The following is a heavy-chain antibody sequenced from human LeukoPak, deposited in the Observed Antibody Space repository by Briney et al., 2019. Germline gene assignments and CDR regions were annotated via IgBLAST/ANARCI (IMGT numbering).Heavy chain of an antibody. CDR3: TTSLHYYDSSGYYY. Sequence: GGSLILSCAASGFTFSNAWMSWVRQAPGKGLEWVGRIKSKTDGGTTDYAAPVKGRFTISRDDSKNTLYLQMNSLKIEDTAAHYCTTSLHYYDSSGYYYWGQGTLVTVSS. CDR2: IKSKTDGGTT. D-gene: IGHD3-22*01. CDR1: GFTFSNAW. J-gene: IGHJ4*02. V-gene: IGHV3-15*01.